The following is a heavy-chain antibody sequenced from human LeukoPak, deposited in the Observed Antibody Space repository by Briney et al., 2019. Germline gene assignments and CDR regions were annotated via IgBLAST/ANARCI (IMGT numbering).Heavy chain of an antibody. Sequence: PSETLSLTCTVSGGSISSYYWSWIRQPPGKGLEWIGYIYYSGSTNYNSSLKSRVTISVDTSKNQFSLKLSSVTAADTAVYYCARGYYDFWSGYYYFDYWGQGTLVTVSS. V-gene: IGHV4-59*01. J-gene: IGHJ4*02. CDR1: GGSISSYY. CDR2: IYYSGST. D-gene: IGHD3-3*01. CDR3: ARGYYDFWSGYYYFDY.